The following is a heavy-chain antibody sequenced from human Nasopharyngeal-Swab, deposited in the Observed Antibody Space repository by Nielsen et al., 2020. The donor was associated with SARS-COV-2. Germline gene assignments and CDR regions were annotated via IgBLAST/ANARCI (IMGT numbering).Heavy chain of an antibody. CDR3: AFVDTTLLGYYYSGMDV. Sequence: GESLKISCAASGFSFSNYGMSWVRQAPGKVLEWLSSISGIGGGTQYADSVKGRLTIARDNSKNTLLLQINSLRAEDTAVYYCAFVDTTLLGYYYSGMDVWGQGTTITVSS. V-gene: IGHV3-23*01. D-gene: IGHD5-18*01. CDR2: ISGIGGGT. J-gene: IGHJ6*02. CDR1: GFSFSNYG.